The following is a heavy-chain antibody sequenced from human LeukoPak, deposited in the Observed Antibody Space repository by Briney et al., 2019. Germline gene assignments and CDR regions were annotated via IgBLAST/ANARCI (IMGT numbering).Heavy chain of an antibody. Sequence: ASVKVSCKASGYTFTSYGISWVRQAPGQGLEWMGWISAYNGNTNYAQKLQGRVTMTTDTSTSTAYMELRSLRSDDTAVYYCARTPSLGYCTNGVCYTHYYYYGMDVWGQGTTVTVSS. CDR1: GYTFTSYG. D-gene: IGHD2-8*01. CDR3: ARTPSLGYCTNGVCYTHYYYYGMDV. V-gene: IGHV1-18*01. CDR2: ISAYNGNT. J-gene: IGHJ6*02.